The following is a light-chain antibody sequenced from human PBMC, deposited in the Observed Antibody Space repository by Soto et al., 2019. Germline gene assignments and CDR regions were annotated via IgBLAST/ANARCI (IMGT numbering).Light chain of an antibody. CDR2: KVS. J-gene: IGKJ1*01. CDR1: HNINKW. CDR3: QQYDTYPWT. Sequence: DIQMTQSPSTLSASVGDDVTITCRASHNINKWLAWYQQKPGKAPKLLIAKVSTLEIGVPSRFSGSESGTDFTLTITGLQPEDFATYYCQQYDTYPWTFGQGTKVEVK. V-gene: IGKV1-5*03.